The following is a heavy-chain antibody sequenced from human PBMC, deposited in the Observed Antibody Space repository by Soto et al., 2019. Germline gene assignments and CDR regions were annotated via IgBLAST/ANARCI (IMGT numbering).Heavy chain of an antibody. J-gene: IGHJ5*02. V-gene: IGHV1-18*01. CDR3: ARERGIAAFAWFDP. Sequence: ASVKVSCKASGYTFTSYGISWVRQAPGQGLEWMGWIGAYNGNTNYAQKLQGRVTMTTDTSTSTAYMELRSLRSDDTAVYYCARERGIAAFAWFDPWGQGTLGTVSS. CDR2: IGAYNGNT. D-gene: IGHD6-13*01. CDR1: GYTFTSYG.